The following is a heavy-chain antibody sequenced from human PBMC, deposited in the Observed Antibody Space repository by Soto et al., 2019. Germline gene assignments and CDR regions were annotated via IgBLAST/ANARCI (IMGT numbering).Heavy chain of an antibody. CDR1: GYTFTSYG. CDR3: ARGCSVGATSGAFDI. J-gene: IGHJ3*02. V-gene: IGHV1-18*01. Sequence: ASVKVSCKASGYTFTSYGIIWVRQAPGQGLEWMGWISAYNGNTNYAQKLQGRVTMTTDTSTSTAYMELRSLRSDDTAVYYCARGCSVGATSGAFDIWGQGTMVTVSS. CDR2: ISAYNGNT. D-gene: IGHD1-26*01.